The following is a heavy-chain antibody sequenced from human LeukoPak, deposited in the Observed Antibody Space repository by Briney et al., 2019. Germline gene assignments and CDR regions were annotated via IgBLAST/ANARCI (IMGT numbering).Heavy chain of an antibody. J-gene: IGHJ5*02. CDR2: ISHSGST. Sequence: SETLSLTCAVSGGSISNYYWSWIRQPPGKGLEWIGEISHSGSTNYNPSLKSRVTILVDKSKKQFSLKLSSVTAADTAVYYCARDLITVPYNWFDPWGQGTLVTVSS. D-gene: IGHD2-2*01. CDR1: GGSISNYY. V-gene: IGHV4-34*01. CDR3: ARDLITVPYNWFDP.